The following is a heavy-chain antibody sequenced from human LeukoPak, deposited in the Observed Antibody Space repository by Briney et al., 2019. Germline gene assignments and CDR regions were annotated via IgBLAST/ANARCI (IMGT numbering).Heavy chain of an antibody. CDR1: GGTFSSYA. CDR2: IIPILGIA. V-gene: IGHV1-69*04. J-gene: IGHJ4*02. D-gene: IGHD3-9*01. CDR3: AREVYDIFAGYYHFDY. Sequence: ASVKVSCKASGGTFSSYAISWVRQAPGQGLEWMGRIIPILGIANYAQKFQGRVTITADKSTSTAYMELSRLSSEDTAVYFCAREVYDIFAGYYHFDYWGQGTLVTVSS.